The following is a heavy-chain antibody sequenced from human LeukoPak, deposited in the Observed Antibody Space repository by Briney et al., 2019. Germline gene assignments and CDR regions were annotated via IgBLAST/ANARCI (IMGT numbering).Heavy chain of an antibody. CDR1: GFTFSSYW. Sequence: PGGSLRLSCVASGFTFSSYWMHWVRQAPGKGLVWVSRAKSDGTRTTYADSVKGRFTISRDNAKNSLYLQMNSLRAEDTAVYYCARDWEFFRTYAFDIWGQGTMVTVSS. V-gene: IGHV3-74*01. D-gene: IGHD3-10*01. CDR3: ARDWEFFRTYAFDI. CDR2: AKSDGTRT. J-gene: IGHJ3*02.